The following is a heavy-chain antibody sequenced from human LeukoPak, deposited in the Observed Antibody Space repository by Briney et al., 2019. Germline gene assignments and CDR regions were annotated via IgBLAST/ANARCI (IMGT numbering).Heavy chain of an antibody. CDR3: ARYTSCGIWYYFDY. V-gene: IGHV1-2*06. Sequence: ASVKVSCKASGYTFTGYYMHWVRQAPGQGLEWMGRINPNSGGTNYAQKFQGRVTMTRDTSISTAYMELSRLRSDDTAVYYCARYTSCGIWYYFDYWGQGTLVTVSS. J-gene: IGHJ4*02. CDR2: INPNSGGT. D-gene: IGHD6-13*01. CDR1: GYTFTGYY.